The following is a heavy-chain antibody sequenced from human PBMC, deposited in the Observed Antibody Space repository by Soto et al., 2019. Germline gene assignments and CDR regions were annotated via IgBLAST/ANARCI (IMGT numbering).Heavy chain of an antibody. CDR1: GYTFPCYW. J-gene: IGHJ4*02. V-gene: IGHV5-51*01. CDR2: IFPVDSDT. D-gene: IGHD5-18*01. Sequence: GDSLNLSCTASGYTFPCYWIACVRQIPGKRLEWMGIIFPVDSDTTYSPSFQGQVTISADKSITTAYVQWSSLKASDTAMYYCAIRGYSYGYSFSYWGQGTLVTVSS. CDR3: AIRGYSYGYSFSY.